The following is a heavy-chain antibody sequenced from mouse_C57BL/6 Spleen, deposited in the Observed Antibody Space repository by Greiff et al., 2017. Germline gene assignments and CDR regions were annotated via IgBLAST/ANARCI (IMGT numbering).Heavy chain of an antibody. CDR1: GYSITSGYD. CDR3: ARAQLGRGFAY. D-gene: IGHD4-1*02. Sequence: EVKLMESGPGMVKPSQSLSLTCTVTGYSITSGYDWHWIRHFPGNKLEWMGYISYSGSTNYNPSLKSRISITHDTSKNHFFLKLNSVTTEDTATYYCARAQLGRGFAYWGQGTLVTVSA. J-gene: IGHJ3*01. V-gene: IGHV3-1*01. CDR2: ISYSGST.